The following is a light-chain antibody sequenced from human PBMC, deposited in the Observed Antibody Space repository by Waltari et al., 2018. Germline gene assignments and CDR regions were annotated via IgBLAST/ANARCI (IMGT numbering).Light chain of an antibody. Sequence: QSALTQPPSASGSPGQSVTISCTGTSSDVGSHDFVSWYQQFPGKAPKLIIWEVSRRPSGGPDRFSESKSGNTASLTVSGLQAEDEADYYCSSYGGINNSPYVFGTGTKVTV. J-gene: IGLJ1*01. V-gene: IGLV2-8*01. CDR2: EVS. CDR3: SSYGGINNSPYV. CDR1: SSDVGSHDF.